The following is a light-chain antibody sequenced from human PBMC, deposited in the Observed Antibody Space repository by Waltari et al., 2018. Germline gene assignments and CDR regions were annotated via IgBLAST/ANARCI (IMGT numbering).Light chain of an antibody. V-gene: IGKV1-39*01. Sequence: DLQMTQSPSSLSASVGDRVTITCRASQSISTYLNWYQVKPGKAPKLLISAASTLQGGAPSRFSGSGSGADFTLSISSLRPDDYATYYCQQSYSIPCAFSQGTKLEIK. CDR2: AAS. CDR3: QQSYSIPCA. J-gene: IGKJ2*01. CDR1: QSISTY.